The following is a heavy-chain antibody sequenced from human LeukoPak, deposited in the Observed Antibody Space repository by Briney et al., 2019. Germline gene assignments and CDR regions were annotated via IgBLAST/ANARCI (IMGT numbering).Heavy chain of an antibody. V-gene: IGHV1-18*01. CDR2: ISTNDGHA. D-gene: IGHD3-10*01. CDR3: ARDRAYYGSGSYSPISLYYYYGMDV. J-gene: IGHJ6*02. CDR1: GYSFTSYG. Sequence: ASLKVSCKASGYSFTSYGITWVRQAPGQGLEWMGWISTNDGHANYAQKLQGRVTLTTDTSTVTAYMELRSLRSDDTAVYYCARDRAYYGSGSYSPISLYYYYGMDVWGQGTTVTVSS.